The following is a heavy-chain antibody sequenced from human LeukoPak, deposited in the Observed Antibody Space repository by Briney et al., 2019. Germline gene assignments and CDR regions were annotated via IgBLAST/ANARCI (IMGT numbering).Heavy chain of an antibody. CDR1: GGSFSGYY. CDR2: INHSGST. J-gene: IGHJ5*02. V-gene: IGHV4-34*01. Sequence: SETLSLTCAVYGGSFSGYYWSWIRQPPGKGLEWIGEINHSGSTNYNPSLTSRVTISVDTSKNQFSLTLSSVTAADTAVYYCARRRWFDPWGQGTLVTVSS. CDR3: ARRRWFDP.